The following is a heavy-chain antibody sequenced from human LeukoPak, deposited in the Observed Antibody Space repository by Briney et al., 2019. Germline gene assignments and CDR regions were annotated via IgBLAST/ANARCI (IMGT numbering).Heavy chain of an antibody. D-gene: IGHD1-26*01. Sequence: GGSLRLSCAASGFTFSGSTMHWVRQASGKGLEWVGRIRSKANNYATAHATSVKGRFTLSRDDSKNTAYLQMNSLKTEDTAVYYCIRGAASGSYYGFDVWGQGATVTVSS. CDR2: IRSKANNYAT. CDR1: GFTFSGST. V-gene: IGHV3-73*01. J-gene: IGHJ6*02. CDR3: IRGAASGSYYGFDV.